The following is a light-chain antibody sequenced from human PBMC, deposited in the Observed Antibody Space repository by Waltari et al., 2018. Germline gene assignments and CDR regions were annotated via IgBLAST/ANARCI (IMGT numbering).Light chain of an antibody. Sequence: DIQMTQSPSSLSASVGDRVTITCRASQSISSYLNWYQQKPGKATKLLIYAASSLQSGVPSRFSGSGSGTDFTLTISSLQPEDFATYYCQQSYSTPKITFGQGTRLEIK. CDR2: AAS. CDR3: QQSYSTPKIT. CDR1: QSISSY. V-gene: IGKV1-39*01. J-gene: IGKJ5*01.